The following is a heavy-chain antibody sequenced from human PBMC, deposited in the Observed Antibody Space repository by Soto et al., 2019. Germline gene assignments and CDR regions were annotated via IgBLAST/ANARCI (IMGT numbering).Heavy chain of an antibody. D-gene: IGHD2-15*01. CDR3: ARDQRYCSGGSCYRAFDP. CDR1: GGSISSYY. V-gene: IGHV4-4*07. CDR2: IYTSGST. Sequence: SETLSLTCTVSGGSISSYYWSWIRQPAGKGLEWIGRIYTSGSTNYNPPLKSRVTMSVDTSKNQFSLKLSSVTAADTAVYYCARDQRYCSGGSCYRAFDPWGQGTLVTVSS. J-gene: IGHJ5*02.